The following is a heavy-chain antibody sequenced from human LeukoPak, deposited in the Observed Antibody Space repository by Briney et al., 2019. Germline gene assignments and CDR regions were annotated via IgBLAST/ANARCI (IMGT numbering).Heavy chain of an antibody. CDR2: IIPIFGTA. V-gene: IGHV1-69*13. D-gene: IGHD2-8*01. CDR3: AGSLGYCTSNVCYLKY. CDR1: GGTFSSYA. Sequence: GASVKVSCKASGGTFSSYAISWGRQAPGQGLEWMGGIIPIFGTANYAQKFQGRVTITADESTSTAYMELSSLRSEDTAVYYCAGSLGYCTSNVCYLKYWGQGTLVTVSS. J-gene: IGHJ4*02.